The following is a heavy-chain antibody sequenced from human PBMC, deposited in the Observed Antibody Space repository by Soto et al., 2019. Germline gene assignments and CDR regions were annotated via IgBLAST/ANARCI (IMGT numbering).Heavy chain of an antibody. CDR2: INPNSGGT. CDR1: GFTFTNSA. D-gene: IGHD3-22*01. CDR3: ASTTDFYYYDSSGYRYNWFDP. V-gene: IGHV1-2*02. Sequence: ASVKVSCKASGFTFTNSAMHWVRQAPGQGLEWMGWINPNSGGTNYAQKFQGRVTMTRDTSISTAYMELSRLRSDDTAVYYCASTTDFYYYDSSGYRYNWFDPWGQGTLVTVSS. J-gene: IGHJ5*02.